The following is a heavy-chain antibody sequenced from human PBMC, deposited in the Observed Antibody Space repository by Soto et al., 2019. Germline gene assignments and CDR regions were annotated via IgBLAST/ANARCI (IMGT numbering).Heavy chain of an antibody. Sequence: PWGSLRLSCAASGFTFSGSAMHWVRQASGKGLEWVGRIRSKANSYATAYAASVKGRFTISRDDSKNTAYLQMNSLKTEDTAVYYCTSPDYDILTGRWFDPWGQGTLVTVSS. J-gene: IGHJ5*02. CDR3: TSPDYDILTGRWFDP. D-gene: IGHD3-9*01. V-gene: IGHV3-73*01. CDR2: IRSKANSYAT. CDR1: GFTFSGSA.